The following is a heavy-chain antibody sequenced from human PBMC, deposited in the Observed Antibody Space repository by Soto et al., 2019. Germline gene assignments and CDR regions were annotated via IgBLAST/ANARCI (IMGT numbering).Heavy chain of an antibody. Sequence: GGSLRLSCAASGFTFSSYAMHWVRQAPGKGLEYVSAISSNGGSTYYANTVKGRFTISRDNSKKKLYLQMGSLGAEDMALYYFARGRTYYDILTGYSPGDYWGQGTLVTVSS. CDR3: ARGRTYYDILTGYSPGDY. J-gene: IGHJ4*02. D-gene: IGHD3-9*01. CDR1: GFTFSSYA. CDR2: ISSNGGST. V-gene: IGHV3-64*01.